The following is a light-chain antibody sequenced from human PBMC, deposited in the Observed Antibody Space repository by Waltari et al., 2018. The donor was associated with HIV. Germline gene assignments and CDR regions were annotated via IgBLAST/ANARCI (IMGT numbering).Light chain of an antibody. J-gene: IGKJ4*01. V-gene: IGKV1-5*03. CDR2: KAS. CDR1: QSRGSW. CDR3: QQYKDFPIT. Sequence: DIQMTQSPSTLSASVGDRVTITCRASQSRGSWLAWYQQKPGRAPKILIYKASNLESGVPARFSGSGYGTSFSLTISSLQPEDFATYYCQQYKDFPITFGGGTKVEIK.